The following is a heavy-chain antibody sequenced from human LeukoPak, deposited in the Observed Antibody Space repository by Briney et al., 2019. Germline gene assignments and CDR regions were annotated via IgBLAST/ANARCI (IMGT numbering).Heavy chain of an antibody. CDR3: AAEAYCGGDCYANWFDP. D-gene: IGHD2-21*02. CDR2: IVVGSGNT. J-gene: IGHJ5*02. V-gene: IGHV1-58*01. Sequence: SVKVSCKASGFTFTSPAVQWVRQARGQRLEWIGWIVVGSGNTNYAQKFQERVTITRDMSTSTAYMELSSLRSEDTAVYYCAAEAYCGGDCYANWFDPWGQGTLVTVSS. CDR1: GFTFTSPA.